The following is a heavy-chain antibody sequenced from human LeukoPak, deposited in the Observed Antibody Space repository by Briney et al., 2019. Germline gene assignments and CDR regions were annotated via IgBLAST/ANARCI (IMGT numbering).Heavy chain of an antibody. CDR1: GFTFSSYE. Sequence: QPGGSLRLSCAASGFTFSSYEMNWVRQAPGKGLEWVSYISSSGSTIYYADSVKGRFTISRDNAKNSLYLQMNSLRAEDTAVYYCARAGYSSGWDFGYWGQGTLVTVSS. D-gene: IGHD6-19*01. J-gene: IGHJ4*02. V-gene: IGHV3-48*03. CDR3: ARAGYSSGWDFGY. CDR2: ISSSGSTI.